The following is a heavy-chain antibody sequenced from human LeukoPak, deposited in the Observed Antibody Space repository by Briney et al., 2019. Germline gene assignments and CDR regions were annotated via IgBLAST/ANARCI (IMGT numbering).Heavy chain of an antibody. Sequence: GSLKLSCAASGFNFSTCGMHWVRQAPGQGLGWVAFINDGGNRKDYADSVQGRLTISRDTSKNILYLQMNSLRVEDTAVYYCVKDFHNSWTFDYWGQGTLVTVSS. J-gene: IGHJ4*02. CDR1: GFNFSTCG. CDR3: VKDFHNSWTFDY. D-gene: IGHD6-13*01. V-gene: IGHV3-30*02. CDR2: INDGGNRK.